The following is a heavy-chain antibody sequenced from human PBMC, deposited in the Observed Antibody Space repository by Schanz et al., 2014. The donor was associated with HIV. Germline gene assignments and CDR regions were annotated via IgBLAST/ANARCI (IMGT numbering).Heavy chain of an antibody. V-gene: IGHV1-2*02. D-gene: IGHD5-12*01. Sequence: LVQSGTEVKRPGASVKVSCAASGATLRTYVTSWVRQAPGQGLEWMGWINPKSGGTKYAQKFQGRVTMTRYTSISTAYMEFSRLGSDEAAVYYCTRSRYELHWLDLWGQGTLVTVSS. CDR1: GATLRTYV. J-gene: IGHJ5*02. CDR2: INPKSGGT. CDR3: TRSRYELHWLDL.